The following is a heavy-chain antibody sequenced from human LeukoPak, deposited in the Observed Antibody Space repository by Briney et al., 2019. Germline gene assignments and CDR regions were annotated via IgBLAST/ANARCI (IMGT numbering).Heavy chain of an antibody. CDR2: INHSGST. Sequence: PSETLSLTCAVYGGSFSGYYWSWIRQPPGKGLEWIGEINHSGSTNYNPSLKSRVTISVDTSKNQFSLKLSSVTAVDTAVYYCARDSYTLYSSGWTGGADYWGQGTLVTVSS. D-gene: IGHD6-19*01. V-gene: IGHV4-34*01. J-gene: IGHJ4*02. CDR3: ARDSYTLYSSGWTGGADY. CDR1: GGSFSGYY.